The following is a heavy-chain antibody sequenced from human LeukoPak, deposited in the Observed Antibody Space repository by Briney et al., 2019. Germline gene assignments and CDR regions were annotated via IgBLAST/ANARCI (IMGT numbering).Heavy chain of an antibody. Sequence: ASVKVSCKASGYTFTGYYMHWVRQARGQGLEWMGWINPNSGGTNYAQKFQGRVTMTRDTSISTAYMELSRLRSDDTAVYYCARDRFGVVITPSYYFDYWGQGTLVTVSS. CDR2: INPNSGGT. V-gene: IGHV1-2*02. J-gene: IGHJ4*02. CDR3: ARDRFGVVITPSYYFDY. D-gene: IGHD3-3*01. CDR1: GYTFTGYY.